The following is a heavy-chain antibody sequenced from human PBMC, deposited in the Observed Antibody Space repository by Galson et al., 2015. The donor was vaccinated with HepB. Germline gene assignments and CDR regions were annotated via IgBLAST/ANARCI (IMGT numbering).Heavy chain of an antibody. J-gene: IGHJ4*02. D-gene: IGHD6-13*01. Sequence: LRLSCAASGFTFSSYAMHWVRQAPGKGLEWVAVISYDGSNKYYADSVKGRFTISRDNSKNTLYLQMNSLRAEDAAVYYCARSGVIAAAGHFDYWGQGTLVTVSS. V-gene: IGHV3-30-3*01. CDR3: ARSGVIAAAGHFDY. CDR1: GFTFSSYA. CDR2: ISYDGSNK.